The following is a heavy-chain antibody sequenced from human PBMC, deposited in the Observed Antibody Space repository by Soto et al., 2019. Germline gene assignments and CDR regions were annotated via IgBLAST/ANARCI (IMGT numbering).Heavy chain of an antibody. D-gene: IGHD6-19*01. Sequence: PSGTLSLACTVCGGCMSSSRYDWGLIRQPPGKGLEWIGSIYYSGSTYYNPSLKSRVTISVDTSKNQFSLKLSSVTAADTAVYYCARRPIIAVAGTTISWGQGTLVTVSS. J-gene: IGHJ4*02. CDR1: GGCMSSSRYD. CDR3: ARRPIIAVAGTTIS. V-gene: IGHV4-39*01. CDR2: IYYSGST.